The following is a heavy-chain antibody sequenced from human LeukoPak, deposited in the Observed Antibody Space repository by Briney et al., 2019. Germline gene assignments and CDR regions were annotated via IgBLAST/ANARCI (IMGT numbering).Heavy chain of an antibody. CDR1: VYTLRSYG. V-gene: IGHV1-18*01. D-gene: IGHD3-22*01. CDR2: ISPYSRNT. Sequence: GASVKVSCKASVYTLRSYGINWVRQAPGQGPEWMGWISPYSRNTNYAQKLQGRATMTTDTSTSTAYMELGSLRSDDTAVYYCARDQVTYYYDSTGYAADYWGQGTLVTVSS. CDR3: ARDQVTYYYDSTGYAADY. J-gene: IGHJ4*02.